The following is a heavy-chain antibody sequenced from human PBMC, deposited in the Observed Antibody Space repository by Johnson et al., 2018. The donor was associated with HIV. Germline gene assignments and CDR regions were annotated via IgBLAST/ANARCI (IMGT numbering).Heavy chain of an antibody. D-gene: IGHD6-13*01. CDR3: AKHSSSWYDDAFDI. Sequence: VQLVESGGGLIQPGGSLRLSCAASGFTFNSYAMSRVRQGPGKGLEWVAAISGSGGSTYYADSVKGRFTISRDNSKNTLYLQMNSLRAEDTAVYYCAKHSSSWYDDAFDIWGQGTMVTVSS. CDR2: ISGSGGST. CDR1: GFTFNSYA. J-gene: IGHJ3*02. V-gene: IGHV3-23*04.